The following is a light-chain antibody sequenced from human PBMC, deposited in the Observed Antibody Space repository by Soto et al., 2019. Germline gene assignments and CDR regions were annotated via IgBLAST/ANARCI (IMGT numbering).Light chain of an antibody. V-gene: IGKV3-15*01. Sequence: DIVMTQSPATLSVSPGERATLSCRASQSVSNNLAWHQQKPGQAPRLLIYGASTRATGIPARFSVSGSGTDFTLTISRLEPEDFAVYYCQQYGSSGTFGQGTKVDIK. CDR1: QSVSNN. J-gene: IGKJ1*01. CDR2: GAS. CDR3: QQYGSSGT.